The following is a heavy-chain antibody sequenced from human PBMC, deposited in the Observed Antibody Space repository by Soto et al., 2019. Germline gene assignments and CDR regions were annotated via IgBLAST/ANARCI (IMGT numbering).Heavy chain of an antibody. CDR2: IYNNGRT. J-gene: IGHJ4*02. V-gene: IGHV4-59*01. CDR3: ARARFCTSTSCYHYFDF. CDR1: GGSISSSS. D-gene: IGHD2-2*01. Sequence: SETLSLTCTVSGGSISSSSWSWIRQPPGRGLEWIGYIYNNGRTDYNPSLKSRVTISVDTSNNHFSLKLSSVTPADTAVYYCARARFCTSTSCYHYFDFWGQGTLGTVSA.